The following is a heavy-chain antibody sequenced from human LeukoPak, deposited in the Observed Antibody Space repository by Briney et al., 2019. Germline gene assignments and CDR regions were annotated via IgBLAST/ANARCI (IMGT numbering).Heavy chain of an antibody. D-gene: IGHD1-26*01. CDR1: GFTFTGYY. CDR2: INPNNGGT. CDR3: TRESGSYHGNDY. V-gene: IGHV1-2*06. Sequence: AGGSLRLSCAASGFTFTGYYMHWVRQAPGQGLEWMGRINPNNGGTNYAQKFQGRVTMTGDTSISTAYMELSSLRSDDTAVYYCTRESGSYHGNDYWGQGTLVTVSS. J-gene: IGHJ4*02.